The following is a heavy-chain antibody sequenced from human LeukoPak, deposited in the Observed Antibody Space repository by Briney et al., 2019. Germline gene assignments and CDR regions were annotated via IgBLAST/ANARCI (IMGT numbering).Heavy chain of an antibody. Sequence: ASVKVSCKASGYTFTSYGISWVRQAPGQGLEWMGWISAYNGNTNYAQKLQGRVTMTTDTSTSTAYTELRSLRSDDTAVYYCARGMVRGVIQNYYYGMDVWGQGTTVTVSS. D-gene: IGHD3-10*01. J-gene: IGHJ6*02. CDR3: ARGMVRGVIQNYYYGMDV. V-gene: IGHV1-18*01. CDR1: GYTFTSYG. CDR2: ISAYNGNT.